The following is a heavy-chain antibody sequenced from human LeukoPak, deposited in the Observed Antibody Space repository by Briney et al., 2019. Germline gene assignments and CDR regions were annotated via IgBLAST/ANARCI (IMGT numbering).Heavy chain of an antibody. CDR1: GYTFTGYF. CDR2: INPNSGGT. CDR3: ASSIVYCSSTSCYFN. Sequence: ASVKVSCKASGYTFTGYFMHWVRQAPGQGLELMGWINPNSGGTNYAQKFQGRVTMTRDTSISTAYMELSRLRSDDTAVYYCASSIVYCSSTSCYFNWGQGTLVTVSS. D-gene: IGHD2-2*01. V-gene: IGHV1-2*02. J-gene: IGHJ4*02.